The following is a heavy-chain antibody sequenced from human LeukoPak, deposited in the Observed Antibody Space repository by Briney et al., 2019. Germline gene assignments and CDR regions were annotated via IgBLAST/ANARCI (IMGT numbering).Heavy chain of an antibody. J-gene: IGHJ4*02. V-gene: IGHV1-8*01. Sequence: ASVKVSCKASGYTFTSYDINWVRQATGQGLEWMGWMNPNSGNTGYAQKFQGRVTITTDESTSTAYMELSSLRSEDTAVYYCASVVGANDYWGQGTLVTVSS. CDR3: ASVVGANDY. CDR1: GYTFTSYD. CDR2: MNPNSGNT. D-gene: IGHD1-26*01.